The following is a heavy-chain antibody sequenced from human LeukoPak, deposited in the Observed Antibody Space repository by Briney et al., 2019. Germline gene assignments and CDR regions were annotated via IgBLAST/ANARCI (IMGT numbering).Heavy chain of an antibody. CDR3: ARAKRIAVAGHFDY. V-gene: IGHV4-34*01. Sequence: PSETLSLTCAVYGGSFSGYYWSWIRQPPGKGLEWIGEINHSGSTNYNPSLKSRVTISVDTSKNQFSLKLSSVTAADTAVYYCARAKRIAVAGHFDYWGQGTLVTVSS. CDR2: INHSGST. CDR1: GGSFSGYY. D-gene: IGHD6-19*01. J-gene: IGHJ4*02.